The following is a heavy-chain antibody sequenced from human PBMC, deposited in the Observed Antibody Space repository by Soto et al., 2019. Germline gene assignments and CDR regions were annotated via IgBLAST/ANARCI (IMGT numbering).Heavy chain of an antibody. D-gene: IGHD2-2*01. CDR1: GFTFSSYA. Sequence: EVQLLESGGGLVQPGGSLRLCCAASGFTFSSYAMSWVRQAPGKGLEWVSEISGSGRSTYYADSVKGWFTISRDNSKNTLYLQMNSLRAEDTAVYYCAKGRGYCSSTSCYVGSDYWGQGTRVTVSS. CDR2: ISGSGRST. CDR3: AKGRGYCSSTSCYVGSDY. V-gene: IGHV3-23*01. J-gene: IGHJ4*02.